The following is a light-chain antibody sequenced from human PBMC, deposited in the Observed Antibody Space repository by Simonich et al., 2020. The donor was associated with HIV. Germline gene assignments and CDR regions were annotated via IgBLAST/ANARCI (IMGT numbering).Light chain of an antibody. V-gene: IGLV2-14*03. CDR1: SSDIGNINY. CDR2: DVS. Sequence: SARTHPASVPGSPGKSITISCKGTSSDIGNINYVSWYHQHPGQAPKLRIYDVSNRPAGVSNRFSGSKSGNTAALTSSGLQAEDEADYYCSSYTSSSTLVFGGGTKLTVL. CDR3: SSYTSSSTLV. J-gene: IGLJ3*02.